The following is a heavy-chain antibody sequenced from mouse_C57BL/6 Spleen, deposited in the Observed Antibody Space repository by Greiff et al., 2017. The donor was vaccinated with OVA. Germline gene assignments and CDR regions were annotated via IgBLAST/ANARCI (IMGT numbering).Heavy chain of an antibody. CDR1: GYSMTSGYD. CDR2: ISYSGST. V-gene: IGHV3-1*01. Sequence: DVQLQQSGPGMVKPSQSLSLTCTVTGYSMTSGYDWHWIRHFPGNKLEWMGYISYSGSTNYNPSLKSRISITHDTSKNHFFLKLNSVTTEDTATYYCAREGDYYGSSYGYFDVWGTGTTVTVSS. J-gene: IGHJ1*03. D-gene: IGHD1-1*01. CDR3: AREGDYYGSSYGYFDV.